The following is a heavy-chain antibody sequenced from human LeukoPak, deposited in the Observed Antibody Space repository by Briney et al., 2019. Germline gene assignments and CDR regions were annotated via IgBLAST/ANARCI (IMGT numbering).Heavy chain of an antibody. CDR1: GFTFHDYA. Sequence: HPGGSLRLSCAASGFTFHDYAMHWVRQAPGKGLEWVSGLSWNGGNIGYAESVRGRFTISRDNAGNSLYLQMNSLRPEDTALYYCAKALGSTVTTRTYFDYWGQGTLVTVSS. D-gene: IGHD4-17*01. CDR2: LSWNGGNI. J-gene: IGHJ4*02. CDR3: AKALGSTVTTRTYFDY. V-gene: IGHV3-9*01.